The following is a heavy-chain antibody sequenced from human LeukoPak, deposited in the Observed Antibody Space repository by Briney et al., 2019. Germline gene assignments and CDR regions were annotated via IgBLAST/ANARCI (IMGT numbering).Heavy chain of an antibody. J-gene: IGHJ4*02. V-gene: IGHV4-39*07. CDR1: GGSISSSSYY. D-gene: IGHD2-2*01. CDR3: ARTPRVGDPFDY. Sequence: PSETLSLTCTVSGGSISSSSYYWGWIRQPPGKGLEWIGSIYYSGSTYYNPSLKSRVTISVDTSKNQFSLKLSSVTAADTAVYYCARTPRVGDPFDYWGQGTLVTVSS. CDR2: IYYSGST.